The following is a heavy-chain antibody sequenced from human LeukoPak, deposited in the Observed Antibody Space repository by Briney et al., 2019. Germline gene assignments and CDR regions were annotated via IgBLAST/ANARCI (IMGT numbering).Heavy chain of an antibody. J-gene: IGHJ5*02. Sequence: GGSLRLSCAASGFTFSSYAMTWVRQAPGKGLEWVSAIGYSAGDTYYADSVKGRFTISRDNAKNSLYLQMNSLRAEDTAVYYCARATASNWFDPWGQGTLVTVSS. CDR3: ARATASNWFDP. V-gene: IGHV3-23*01. CDR1: GFTFSSYA. D-gene: IGHD2-21*01. CDR2: IGYSAGDT.